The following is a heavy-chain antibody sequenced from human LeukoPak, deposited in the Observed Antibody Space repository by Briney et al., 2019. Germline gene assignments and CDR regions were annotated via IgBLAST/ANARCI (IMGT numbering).Heavy chain of an antibody. CDR1: GYTFTSYD. V-gene: IGHV1-8*03. CDR3: ARGLPRIAARRGGWFDP. J-gene: IGHJ5*02. D-gene: IGHD6-6*01. CDR2: MNPNSGNT. Sequence: GASVKVSCKASGYTFTSYDINWVRQATGQGLEWMGWMNPNSGNTGYAQKFQGRVTITRNTSISTAYVELSSLRSEDTAVYYCARGLPRIAARRGGWFDPWGQGTLVTVSS.